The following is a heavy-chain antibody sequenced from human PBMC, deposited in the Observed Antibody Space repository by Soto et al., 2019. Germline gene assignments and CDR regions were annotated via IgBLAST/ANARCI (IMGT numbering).Heavy chain of an antibody. D-gene: IGHD3-9*01. V-gene: IGHV4-59*08. CDR2: IYYSGST. CDR3: ARQDGYYDILTGYYNPYNWFDP. Sequence: PSETLSLTCTVSGGSISSYYWSWIRQPPGKGLEWIGYIYYSGSTNYNPSLKSRVTISVDTSRNQFSLKLSSVTAADTAVYYCARQDGYYDILTGYYNPYNWFDPWGQGTLVTVSS. J-gene: IGHJ5*02. CDR1: GGSISSYY.